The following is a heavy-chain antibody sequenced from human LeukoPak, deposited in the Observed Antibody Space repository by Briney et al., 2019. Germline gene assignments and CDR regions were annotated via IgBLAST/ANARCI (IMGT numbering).Heavy chain of an antibody. V-gene: IGHV4-59*01. CDR3: ARVTSGQWLVYYYYYMDV. J-gene: IGHJ6*03. D-gene: IGHD6-19*01. Sequence: SETLSLTCTVSGGSISSYYWSWIRQPPGKGLEWIGYIYYSGSTNYNPSLKSRVTISVDTSKNQFSLKLSSVTAADTAVYYCARVTSGQWLVYYYYYMDVWGKGTTVTISS. CDR2: IYYSGST. CDR1: GGSISSYY.